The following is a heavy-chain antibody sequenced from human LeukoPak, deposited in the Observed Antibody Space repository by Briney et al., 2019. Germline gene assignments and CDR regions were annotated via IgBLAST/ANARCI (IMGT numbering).Heavy chain of an antibody. Sequence: PSETLSLTCTVSGGSISSYYWSWIRQPPGKGLEWIGYIYYSGSTNYNPSLKSRVTISVDTSKNQFSLKLSSVTAADTAVYYCARASYCSSTSCPLYYYYGMDVWGQGTTVTVSS. CDR3: ARASYCSSTSCPLYYYYGMDV. J-gene: IGHJ6*02. CDR1: GGSISSYY. V-gene: IGHV4-59*01. CDR2: IYYSGST. D-gene: IGHD2-2*01.